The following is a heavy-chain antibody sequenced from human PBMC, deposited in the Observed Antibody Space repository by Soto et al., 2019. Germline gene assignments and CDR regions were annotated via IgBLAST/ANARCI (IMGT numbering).Heavy chain of an antibody. D-gene: IGHD7-27*01. CDR2: IYPSDSDT. CDR1: GFSFTNYW. J-gene: IGHJ6*02. V-gene: IGHV5-51*01. Sequence: GESLNISCQGFGFSFTNYWIAWVRQMPDKGLEWLGIIYPSDSDTKYSPSFQGQATISVDKSISTAYLQWSSLKASDTAMYYCAKGLFLTSYGMDDWGQGTTVTVSS. CDR3: AKGLFLTSYGMDD.